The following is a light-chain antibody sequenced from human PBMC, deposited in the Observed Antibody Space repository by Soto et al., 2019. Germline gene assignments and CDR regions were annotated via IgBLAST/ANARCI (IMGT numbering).Light chain of an antibody. CDR1: QSVRSSS. V-gene: IGKV3-20*01. CDR3: QQYGRSPRT. J-gene: IGKJ1*01. CDR2: GVS. Sequence: EIVLTQSPGTLSLSPGERATLSCRASQSVRSSSLAWYQQKPGQTPRLLIHGVSNRATGIPDRFSGSGSGTDFTLTISRLEPEDFAVYYCQQYGRSPRTFGQGTKVEIK.